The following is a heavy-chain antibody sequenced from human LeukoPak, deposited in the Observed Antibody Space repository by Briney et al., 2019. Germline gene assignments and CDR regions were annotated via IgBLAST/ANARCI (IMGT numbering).Heavy chain of an antibody. Sequence: PSETLSLTCTVSGGSISSYYWSWIRQPPGKGLEWIGYIYYSGSTNYNPSLKSRVTISVDTSKNQFSLKLSSVTAADTAVYYCARSPPHYYDSSGYYYVSSYFDYWGQGTLVTVSS. D-gene: IGHD3-22*01. CDR3: ARSPPHYYDSSGYYYVSSYFDY. J-gene: IGHJ4*02. CDR1: GGSISSYY. V-gene: IGHV4-59*01. CDR2: IYYSGST.